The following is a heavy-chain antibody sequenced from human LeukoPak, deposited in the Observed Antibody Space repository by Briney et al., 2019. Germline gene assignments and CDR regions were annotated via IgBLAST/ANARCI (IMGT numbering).Heavy chain of an antibody. J-gene: IGHJ4*02. CDR2: IRYDGSNK. CDR1: GFTFSSYG. V-gene: IGHV3-30*02. Sequence: GGSLRLSCAASGFTFSSYGMHWVRQAPGKGLEWVAFIRYDGSNKYYADSVKGRFTISRDNSKNTLYLQMNSLRAEYTAVYYCARVYYYGSGSQGNDYWSQGTLVTVYS. CDR3: ARVYYYGSGSQGNDY. D-gene: IGHD3-10*01.